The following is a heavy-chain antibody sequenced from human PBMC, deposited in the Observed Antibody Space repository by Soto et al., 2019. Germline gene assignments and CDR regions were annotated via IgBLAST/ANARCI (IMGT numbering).Heavy chain of an antibody. Sequence: QVQLVESGGGVVQPGRSLRLSCAASGFTFNNYAMHWVRQAPGKGLEWVATISNDGSDKYYADSVKGRLTISRDNSKKTVYLQMNSLRAEETAVYYCAKDQGIAASHGIDWGQGTMVTVSS. CDR2: ISNDGSDK. J-gene: IGHJ3*01. V-gene: IGHV3-30*18. D-gene: IGHD6-13*01. CDR3: AKDQGIAASHGID. CDR1: GFTFNNYA.